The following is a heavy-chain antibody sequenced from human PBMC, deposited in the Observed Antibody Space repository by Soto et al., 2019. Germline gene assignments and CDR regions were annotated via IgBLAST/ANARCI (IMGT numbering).Heavy chain of an antibody. CDR3: ARGKGMTTVTSWFDP. D-gene: IGHD4-17*01. CDR2: IWYDGSNK. J-gene: IGHJ5*02. V-gene: IGHV3-33*01. Sequence: QVQLVESGGGVVQPGRSLRLSCAASGFTFSSYGMHWVRQAPGKGLEWVAVIWYDGSNKYYADSVKGRFTISRDNSKNTLYLQMNSLRAEDTAVYYCARGKGMTTVTSWFDPWGQGTLVTVSS. CDR1: GFTFSSYG.